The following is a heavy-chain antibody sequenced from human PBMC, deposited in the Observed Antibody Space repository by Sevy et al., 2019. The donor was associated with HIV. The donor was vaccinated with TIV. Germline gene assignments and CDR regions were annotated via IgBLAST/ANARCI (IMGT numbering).Heavy chain of an antibody. Sequence: GGSLRLSCAASGFTFSSYWMHWVRQAPGKGLVWVSRINSEGSSTSYADSVKGRFTISRDNAKNTLYLQMNSRRAEDTAVDYCHGMVNANYHDSSCNYHTDFDYWGQGTLVTVSS. CDR1: GFTFSSYW. CDR3: HGMVNANYHDSSCNYHTDFDY. CDR2: INSEGSST. D-gene: IGHD3-22*01. J-gene: IGHJ4*02. V-gene: IGHV3-74*01.